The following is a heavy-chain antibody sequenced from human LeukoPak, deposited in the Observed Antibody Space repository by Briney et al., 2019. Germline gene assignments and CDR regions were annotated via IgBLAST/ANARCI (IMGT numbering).Heavy chain of an antibody. CDR2: ISGSSSYI. J-gene: IGHJ4*02. CDR1: GFTFSSYS. D-gene: IGHD2-2*01. Sequence: KAGGSLRLSCAASGFTFSSYSMNWVHQAPGKGLEWVSSISGSSSYIYYADSVKGRFTISRDNSKNTLYLQMNSLRAEDTAVYYCALERGRGSTSCYFDYWGQGTLVTVSS. V-gene: IGHV3-21*01. CDR3: ALERGRGSTSCYFDY.